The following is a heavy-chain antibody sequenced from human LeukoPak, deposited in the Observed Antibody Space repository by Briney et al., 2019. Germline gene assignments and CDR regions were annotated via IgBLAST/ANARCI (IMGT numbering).Heavy chain of an antibody. CDR2: IDARSGIT. CDR1: GFTFTIFG. CDR3: ARTYDFGRGPPGDAFDN. J-gene: IGHJ3*02. D-gene: IGHD3-3*01. Sequence: GGSLRLSCATSGFTFTIFGLNWVRQAPGKGPEWVSYIDARSGITYYADSVQGRFTISRDDARESVFLQMDGLRVDDTAVYYCARTYDFGRGPPGDAFDNWGPGTWVIVSS. V-gene: IGHV3-48*04.